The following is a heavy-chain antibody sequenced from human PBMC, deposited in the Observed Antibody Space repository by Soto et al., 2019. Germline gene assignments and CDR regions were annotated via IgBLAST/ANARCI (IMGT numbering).Heavy chain of an antibody. J-gene: IGHJ4*02. CDR3: ASSHPSGWYMGYFDY. D-gene: IGHD6-19*01. Sequence: GGSLRLSCAASGFTCGYIAMTWVRQAPGKGLEWVSYISSSSSSIYYADSVKGRFTISRDNAKNSLFLQMNSLSADDTAVYYCASSHPSGWYMGYFDYWGQGP. CDR1: GFTCGYIA. CDR2: ISSSSSSI. V-gene: IGHV3-48*01.